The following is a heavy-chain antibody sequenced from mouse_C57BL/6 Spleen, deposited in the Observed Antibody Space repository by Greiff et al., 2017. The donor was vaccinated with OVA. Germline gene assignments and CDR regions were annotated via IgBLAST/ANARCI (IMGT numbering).Heavy chain of an antibody. CDR3: ARHLDY. V-gene: IGHV5-4*03. CDR1: GFTFSSYA. J-gene: IGHJ2*01. Sequence: EVMLVESGGGLVKPGGSLKLSCAASGFTFSSYAMSWVRQTPEKRLEWVATISDGGSYTYYPDNVKGRFTISRDNAKNNLYLQMSHLKSEDTAMYYCARHLDYWGQGTTLTVSS. CDR2: ISDGGSYT.